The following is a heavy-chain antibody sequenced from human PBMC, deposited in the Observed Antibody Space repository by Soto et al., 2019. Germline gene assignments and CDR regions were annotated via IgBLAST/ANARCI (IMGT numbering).Heavy chain of an antibody. V-gene: IGHV4-59*08. CDR2: IYYSGST. J-gene: IGHJ6*03. CDR3: ARLATDYYFMDV. Sequence: SEPLCLTYTVADGSISSYYWSWIRQPPGKGLEWIGYIYYSGSTNYNPSLKSRVTISVDTSKNQFSLKLSSVTAADTAVYYCARLATDYYFMDVWGKGTTVTVSS. CDR1: DGSISSYY.